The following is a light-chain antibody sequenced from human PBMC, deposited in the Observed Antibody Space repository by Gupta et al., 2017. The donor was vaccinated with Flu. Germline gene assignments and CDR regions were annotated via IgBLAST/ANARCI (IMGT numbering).Light chain of an antibody. V-gene: IGKV1-33*01. Sequence: SPSSLSASVADGVIITCQSSQNISNHVKCYQQKPGKSPNLLNYDASDFEGGGPSRFSGSRSVSYCFITSTSLPAEDIETYYRQPYDMRPTFGHGTKVEIK. CDR2: DAS. J-gene: IGKJ1*01. CDR1: QNISNH. CDR3: QPYDMRPT.